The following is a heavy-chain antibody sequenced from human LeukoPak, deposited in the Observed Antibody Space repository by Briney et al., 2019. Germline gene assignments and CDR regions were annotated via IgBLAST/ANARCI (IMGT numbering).Heavy chain of an antibody. CDR3: ARDLVPAAIPYYYMDV. CDR1: GYTFTGYY. CDR2: INPNSGGT. V-gene: IGHV1-2*02. J-gene: IGHJ6*03. Sequence: ASVKVPCKASGYTFTGYYMHWVRQAPGQGLEWMGWINPNSGGTNYAQKFQGRVTTTRDTSISTAYMELSRLRSDDTAVYYCARDLVPAAIPYYYMDVWGKGTTVTVSS. D-gene: IGHD2-2*01.